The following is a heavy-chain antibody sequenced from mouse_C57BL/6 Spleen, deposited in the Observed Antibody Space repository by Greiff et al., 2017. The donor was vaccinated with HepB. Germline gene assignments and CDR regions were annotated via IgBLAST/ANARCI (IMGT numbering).Heavy chain of an antibody. D-gene: IGHD1-1*01. CDR1: GYSITSGYY. J-gene: IGHJ2*01. CDR3: ARDGYYYGSSYVD. Sequence: EVKLVESGPGLVKPSQSLSLTCSVTGYSITSGYYWNWIRQFPGNKLEWMGYISYDGSNNYNPSLKNRISITRDTSKNQFFLKLNSVTTEDTATYYCARDGYYYGSSYVDWGQGTTLTVSS. V-gene: IGHV3-6*01. CDR2: ISYDGSN.